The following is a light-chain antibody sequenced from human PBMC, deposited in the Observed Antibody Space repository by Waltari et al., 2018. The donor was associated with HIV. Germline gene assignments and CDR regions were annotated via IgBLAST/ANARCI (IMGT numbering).Light chain of an antibody. CDR2: DAS. J-gene: IGKJ2*01. CDR3: QQRYKWPRT. V-gene: IGKV3-11*01. Sequence: EIVLTQSPATLSLSPGERATLSCRASQSVSSSLAWYQQKLGQAPRLLIYDASNRATVIPARFSGSGSGTDFTLTINSLEPEDFAVYYCQQRYKWPRTFGQGTKLEIK. CDR1: QSVSSS.